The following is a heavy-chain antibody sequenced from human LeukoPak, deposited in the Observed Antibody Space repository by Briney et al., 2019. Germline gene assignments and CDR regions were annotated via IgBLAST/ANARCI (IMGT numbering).Heavy chain of an antibody. Sequence: GASVKVSCKASGYTFTSYGISWVRQAPGQGLEWMGWISAYNGNTNYAQKLQGRVTMTTDTSTSTAYMELRSLRSDDTAVYYCARDRLTYYYDSSGYYSFSYGMDVWGQGTTVTVSS. V-gene: IGHV1-18*01. CDR1: GYTFTSYG. CDR2: ISAYNGNT. CDR3: ARDRLTYYYDSSGYYSFSYGMDV. D-gene: IGHD3-22*01. J-gene: IGHJ6*02.